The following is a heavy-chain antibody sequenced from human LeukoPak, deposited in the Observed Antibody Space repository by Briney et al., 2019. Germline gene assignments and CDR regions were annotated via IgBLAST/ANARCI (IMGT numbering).Heavy chain of an antibody. Sequence: AASVKVSCKASGYTFTSYAMNWVRQAPGQGLEWMGWMNPNSGNTGYAQKFQGRVTMTRNTSISTAYMELSSLRSEDTAVYYCARDAGRSDWWELAVGYYGMDVWGQGTTVTVSS. J-gene: IGHJ6*02. CDR1: GYTFTSYA. V-gene: IGHV1-8*02. D-gene: IGHD1-26*01. CDR2: MNPNSGNT. CDR3: ARDAGRSDWWELAVGYYGMDV.